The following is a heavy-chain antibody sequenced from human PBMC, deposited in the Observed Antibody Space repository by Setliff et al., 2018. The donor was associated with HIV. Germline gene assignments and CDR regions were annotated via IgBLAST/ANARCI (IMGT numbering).Heavy chain of an antibody. CDR1: GGSVTSSTYY. V-gene: IGHV4-39*07. CDR3: ARHEGRSYYDYVWGSSRPVDAFDI. J-gene: IGHJ3*02. D-gene: IGHD3-16*02. CDR2: IYSTGSGRT. Sequence: PSETLSLTCTVSGGSVTSSTYYWGWIRQPPGKGLEWIGNIYSTGSGRTYYSPSLKSRVTVSVDTSKNQFSLKLSSVTAADTAVYYCARHEGRSYYDYVWGSSRPVDAFDIWGQGTMVTVSS.